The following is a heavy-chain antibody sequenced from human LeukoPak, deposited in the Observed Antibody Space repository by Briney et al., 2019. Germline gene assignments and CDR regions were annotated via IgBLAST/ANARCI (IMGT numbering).Heavy chain of an antibody. J-gene: IGHJ4*02. CDR2: INHSGST. Sequence: PSETLSLTCTVSGGSISSYYWSWIRRPPGKGLEWIGEINHSGSTNYNPSLKSRVTISVDTSKNQFSLKLSSVTAADTAVYYCARRPYDSSGYRRGGFDYWGQGTLVTVSS. CDR3: ARRPYDSSGYRRGGFDY. D-gene: IGHD3-22*01. V-gene: IGHV4-34*01. CDR1: GGSISSYY.